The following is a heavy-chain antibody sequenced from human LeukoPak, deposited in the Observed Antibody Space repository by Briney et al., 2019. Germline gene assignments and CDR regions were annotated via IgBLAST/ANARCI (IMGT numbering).Heavy chain of an antibody. CDR3: AKDHRPQRITMIVVVIPPHPFDY. CDR2: IFPSGGEI. J-gene: IGHJ4*02. CDR1: GFTFSTFA. D-gene: IGHD3-22*01. V-gene: IGHV3-23*01. Sequence: GGSLRLSCAASGFTFSTFAMIWVRQPPGKGLEWVSSIFPSGGEIHYADSVRGRFTISRDNSKSTLSLQMNSLRAEDTAVYYCAKDHRPQRITMIVVVIPPHPFDYWGQGTLVTVSS.